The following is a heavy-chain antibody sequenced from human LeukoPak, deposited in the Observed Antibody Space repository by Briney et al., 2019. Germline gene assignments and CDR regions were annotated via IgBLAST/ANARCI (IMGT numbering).Heavy chain of an antibody. CDR3: ARGTGAARIIYYYYYMDV. D-gene: IGHD6-6*01. Sequence: GGSLRLSCAASGFTFSSYAMHWVRQAPGKGLEWVAVISYDGSNKYYADSVKGRFTISRDNSKNTLYLQMNSLRAEDTAVYYCARGTGAARIIYYYYYMDVWGKGTTVTVSS. CDR2: ISYDGSNK. V-gene: IGHV3-30-3*01. J-gene: IGHJ6*03. CDR1: GFTFSSYA.